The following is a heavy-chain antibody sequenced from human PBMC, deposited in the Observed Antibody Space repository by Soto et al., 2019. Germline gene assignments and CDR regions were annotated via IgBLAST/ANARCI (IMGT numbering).Heavy chain of an antibody. Sequence: GGSLRLSCTTSGFTFGDYAMSWVRQAPGKGLEWVANINEDGSEKYYVDSAKGRFTISRDNAKNSLYLQMSSLRAEDTAVYYCARDLFDYWGQGTLVTVSS. CDR2: INEDGSEK. V-gene: IGHV3-7*01. J-gene: IGHJ4*02. CDR3: ARDLFDY. CDR1: GFTFGDYA.